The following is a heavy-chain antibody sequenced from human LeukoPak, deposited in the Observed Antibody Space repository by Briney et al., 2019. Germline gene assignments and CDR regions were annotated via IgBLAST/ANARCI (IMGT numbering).Heavy chain of an antibody. Sequence: GGSLRLSCAASGFTFDSYGMHWVRQAPGKGLEWVAVISYDGSNKYYADSVKGRFTISRDNSKNTLYLQMNSLRAEDTAVYYCARAIKAVAGTFHRDYYFDYWGQGTLVTVSS. D-gene: IGHD6-19*01. V-gene: IGHV3-30*19. CDR1: GFTFDSYG. J-gene: IGHJ4*02. CDR3: ARAIKAVAGTFHRDYYFDY. CDR2: ISYDGSNK.